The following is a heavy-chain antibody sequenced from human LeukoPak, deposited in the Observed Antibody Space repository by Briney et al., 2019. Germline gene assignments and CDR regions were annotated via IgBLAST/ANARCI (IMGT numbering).Heavy chain of an antibody. V-gene: IGHV3-33*06. J-gene: IGHJ4*02. CDR1: GFTFSSYG. D-gene: IGHD3-22*01. CDR3: AKGSESYCDSKSDY. CDR2: IWYDGSNK. Sequence: PGGSLRLSCAASGFTFSSYGMHWVRQAPGKGLEWVAVIWYDGSNKYYADSVKGRFTISRDNSKNTLYLQMNSLRAEDTAVYYCAKGSESYCDSKSDYWGQGTLVTVSS.